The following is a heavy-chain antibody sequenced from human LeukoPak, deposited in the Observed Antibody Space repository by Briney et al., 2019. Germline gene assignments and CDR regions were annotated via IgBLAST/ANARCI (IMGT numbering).Heavy chain of an antibody. CDR3: AKGGGYSSTDY. J-gene: IGHJ4*02. V-gene: IGHV3-30*18. CDR2: ISYDESNK. D-gene: IGHD5-18*01. CDR1: GFTFSSSA. Sequence: GGSLRLSCAASGFTFSSSAMHWVRQAPGKGLEWVAVISYDESNKYYADSVKGRFTISRDNSKNTLYLQMNSLRAEDTAVYYCAKGGGYSSTDYWGQGTLVTVSS.